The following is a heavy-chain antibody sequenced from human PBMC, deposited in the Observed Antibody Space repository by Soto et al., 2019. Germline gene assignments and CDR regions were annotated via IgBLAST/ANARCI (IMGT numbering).Heavy chain of an antibody. CDR1: GFTFRSFG. V-gene: IGHV3-30*18. Sequence: GGSLRLSCAASGFTFRSFGMHWVRQAPGRGLEWVALISYDGSDEYYADSVKGRFTVSRDNSKNTLYLQMNSLQVEDTAIYYCAKHLGHTPSDGMDVWGQGTTVTVSS. CDR3: AKHLGHTPSDGMDV. J-gene: IGHJ6*02. D-gene: IGHD2-2*02. CDR2: ISYDGSDE.